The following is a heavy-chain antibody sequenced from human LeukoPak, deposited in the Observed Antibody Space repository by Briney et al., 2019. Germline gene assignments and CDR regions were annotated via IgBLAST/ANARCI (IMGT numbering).Heavy chain of an antibody. CDR1: GGSISSSFYY. J-gene: IGHJ6*02. CDR3: ARKITMVRGVIYYGMDV. V-gene: IGHV4-39*01. D-gene: IGHD3-10*01. Sequence: SETLSLTCSVSGGSISSSFYYWGWIRQPPGKGLEWIGSIYYSGSTYYNPSLKSRVTISVDTSKNQFSLKLSSVTAADTAVYYCARKITMVRGVIYYGMDVWGQGTTVTVSS. CDR2: IYYSGST.